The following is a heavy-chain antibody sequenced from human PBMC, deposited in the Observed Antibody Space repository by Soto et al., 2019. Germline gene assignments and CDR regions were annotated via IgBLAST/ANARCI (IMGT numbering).Heavy chain of an antibody. V-gene: IGHV3-48*01. CDR1: GFTFSSYA. CDR3: ARAWAGVAYEAY. Sequence: GGSLRLSCAASGFTFSSYAMNWVRQAPGKGLEWVSDICIVSSNIYYVDSVKGRFTISRDNAKNSLYLQMNSLRAEDTAVYYCARAWAGVAYEAYWGQGTLVSVSS. CDR2: ICIVSSNI. D-gene: IGHD5-12*01. J-gene: IGHJ4*02.